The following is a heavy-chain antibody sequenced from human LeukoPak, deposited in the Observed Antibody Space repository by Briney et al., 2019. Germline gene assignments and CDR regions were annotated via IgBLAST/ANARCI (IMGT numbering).Heavy chain of an antibody. V-gene: IGHV1-18*01. CDR2: ISAYNGNT. D-gene: IGHD2-2*01. CDR1: GYTFTSHG. J-gene: IGHJ3*02. Sequence: ASVKVSCKASGYTFTSHGISWVRQAPGQGLEWMGWISAYNGNTNYAQKLQGRVTMTTDTSTSTAYMELRSLRSDDTAVYYCARVDIVAVPAFGAFDIWGQGTMVTVSS. CDR3: ARVDIVAVPAFGAFDI.